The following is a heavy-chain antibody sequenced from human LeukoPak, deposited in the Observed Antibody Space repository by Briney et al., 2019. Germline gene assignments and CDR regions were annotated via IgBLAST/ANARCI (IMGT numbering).Heavy chain of an antibody. Sequence: GPPVKVSCKASGATYTSYAISWVRQAPGQGLEWMGGIIPIFGIANYSQKFQGRITITADKSTSTAYMELSSLRSEDTAVYYCARGKSSSWSRPNWFDPWGQGTLVTVSS. CDR1: GATYTSYA. CDR2: IIPIFGIA. D-gene: IGHD6-13*01. CDR3: ARGKSSSWSRPNWFDP. J-gene: IGHJ5*02. V-gene: IGHV1-69*10.